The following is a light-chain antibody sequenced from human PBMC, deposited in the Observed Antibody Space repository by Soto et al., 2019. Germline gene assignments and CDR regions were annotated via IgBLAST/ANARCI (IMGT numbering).Light chain of an antibody. CDR3: QQYINWPPST. V-gene: IGKV3-15*01. CDR2: GAS. CDR1: QSVSSN. Sequence: EIVMTQSPATLSVSPGERATLSCRASQSVSSNLAWYQQKPGQAPRLLIYGASTRATGIPARFSGSGSGTELNVTISSLQSEDFAVDYCQQYINWPPSTFGQGTRLEIK. J-gene: IGKJ5*01.